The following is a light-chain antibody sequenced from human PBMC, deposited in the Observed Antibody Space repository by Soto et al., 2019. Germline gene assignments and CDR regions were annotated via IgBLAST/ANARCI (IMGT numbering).Light chain of an antibody. V-gene: IGKV3-20*01. J-gene: IGKJ2*01. CDR2: GAS. CDR1: QSVSSSY. Sequence: EIVLTQSPGTLSLSLGEKATLSCRASQSVSSSYLAWYQQKPGQAPRLLIYGASNRATGIPDRFSGSGSGTDFTLSISRLEPEDFEVYYCQQYGSSPRGTFGQGTKLEIK. CDR3: QQYGSSPRGT.